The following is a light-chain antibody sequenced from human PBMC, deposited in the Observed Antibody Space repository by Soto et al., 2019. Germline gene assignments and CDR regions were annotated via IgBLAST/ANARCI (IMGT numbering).Light chain of an antibody. CDR1: QTIDNT. V-gene: IGKV3-15*01. CDR3: QQYNIWPQT. Sequence: EIVMTQSPATLSLSPGERATLSCRASQTIDNTLAWYQRKPGQAPRLLIYGASTRATGIPARFSGSGSGTEFTLTISSLQSEDFAVYFCQQYNIWPQTFGQGTKVDIK. J-gene: IGKJ1*01. CDR2: GAS.